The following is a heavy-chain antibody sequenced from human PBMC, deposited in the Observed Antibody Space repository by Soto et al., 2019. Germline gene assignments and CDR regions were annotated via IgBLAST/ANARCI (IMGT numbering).Heavy chain of an antibody. J-gene: IGHJ6*02. CDR1: GFTFSSYG. D-gene: IGHD2-8*01. V-gene: IGHV3-30*18. CDR3: ANGVLRWPRGCGMDV. Sequence: QVQLVESGGGVVQPGRSLRLSCAASGFTFSSYGMHWVRQAPGKGLEWVAVISYDGSNKYYADSVKGRFTTSRDNSKNTLYLQMNSLRAEDTAVYYCANGVLRWPRGCGMDVCGQGTTVTVSS. CDR2: ISYDGSNK.